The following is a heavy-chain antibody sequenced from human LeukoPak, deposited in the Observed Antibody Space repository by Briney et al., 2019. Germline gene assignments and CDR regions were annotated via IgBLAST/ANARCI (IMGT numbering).Heavy chain of an antibody. CDR3: ARRRDFIDY. Sequence: GGSLRLSCAASGFTLSDYYMSWIRQAPGKGLVWVSYSSSSGTTIYYADSVKGRFAISRDNAKNSLYLQMNSLRAEDTAVYYCARRRDFIDYWGQGTLVTVSS. CDR1: GFTLSDYY. J-gene: IGHJ4*02. CDR2: SSSSGTTI. V-gene: IGHV3-11*01. D-gene: IGHD3/OR15-3a*01.